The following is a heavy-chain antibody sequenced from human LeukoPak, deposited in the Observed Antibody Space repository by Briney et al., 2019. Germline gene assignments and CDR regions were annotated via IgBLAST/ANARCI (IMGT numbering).Heavy chain of an antibody. V-gene: IGHV4-34*01. CDR3: ARTQSAAIRSGYFDY. CDR1: GGSFSGYY. Sequence: SETLSLTCAVYGGSFSGYYWSWIRQPPGKGLEWIGEINHSGSTNYNPSLKSRVTISVDTSKNQFSLKLSSVTAADTAVYYCARTQSAAIRSGYFDYWGQGTLVTVSS. CDR2: INHSGST. D-gene: IGHD2-2*02. J-gene: IGHJ4*02.